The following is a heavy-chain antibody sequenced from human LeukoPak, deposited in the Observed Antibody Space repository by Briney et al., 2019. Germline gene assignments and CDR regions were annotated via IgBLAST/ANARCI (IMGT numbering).Heavy chain of an antibody. CDR2: IWFDGSNE. J-gene: IGHJ4*02. V-gene: IGHV3-33*01. CDR3: ARETSSAFDY. D-gene: IGHD3-22*01. CDR1: GFTFRSYG. Sequence: GGSLRLSCAASGFTFRSYGMHWVRQAPGKGLEWVAIIWFDGSNEYYADSVKGRFTISRDNSKNTLYLQMNSLRAEDTAVYYCARETSSAFDYWGQGTLVAVSS.